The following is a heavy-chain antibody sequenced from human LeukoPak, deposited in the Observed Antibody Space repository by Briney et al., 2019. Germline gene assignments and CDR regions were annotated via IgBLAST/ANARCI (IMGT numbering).Heavy chain of an antibody. J-gene: IGHJ3*02. CDR1: GYRFTGYY. CDR2: MNPKSGAT. D-gene: IGHD1-14*01. Sequence: GASVKVSCKTSGYRFTGYYLHWVRQAPGQGLEWMGWMNPKSGATDYARKFQGRVTMTRDTSISTAYMELTRLRSDDTAVYYCARGRRALIGNDAFDIWGQGTMVTVSS. V-gene: IGHV1-2*02. CDR3: ARGRRALIGNDAFDI.